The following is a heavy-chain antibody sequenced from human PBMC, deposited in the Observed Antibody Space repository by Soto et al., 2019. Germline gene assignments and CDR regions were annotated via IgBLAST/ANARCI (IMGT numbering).Heavy chain of an antibody. Sequence: SETLSLTCSVSGDSISTVDYFWAWVRQPPGQALEYIGYIYKSATTYYNPSFESRVAISLDTSKSQFSLNVTSLTAADTAVYFCARGRYCLNGRCFPNWFDSWGQGTLVTVSS. CDR3: ARGRYCLNGRCFPNWFDS. D-gene: IGHD2-15*01. CDR1: GDSISTVDYF. J-gene: IGHJ5*01. V-gene: IGHV4-30-4*01. CDR2: IYKSATT.